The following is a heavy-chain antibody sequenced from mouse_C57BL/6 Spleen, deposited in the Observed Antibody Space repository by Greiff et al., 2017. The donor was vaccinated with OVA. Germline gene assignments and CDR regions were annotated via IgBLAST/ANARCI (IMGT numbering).Heavy chain of an antibody. V-gene: IGHV5-16*01. D-gene: IGHD1-1*01. Sequence: EVQVVESEGGLVQPGSSMKLSCTASGFTFSDYYMAWVRQVPEKGLEWVANINYDGSSTYYLDSLKSRFIISRDNAKNILYLQMSSLKSEDTATYYCARATVVEGWYFDVWGTGTTVTVSS. CDR2: INYDGSST. CDR1: GFTFSDYY. J-gene: IGHJ1*03. CDR3: ARATVVEGWYFDV.